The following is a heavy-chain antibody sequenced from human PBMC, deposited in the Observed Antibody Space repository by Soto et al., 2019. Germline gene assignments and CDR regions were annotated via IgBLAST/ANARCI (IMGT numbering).Heavy chain of an antibody. D-gene: IGHD3-3*01. V-gene: IGHV1-18*01. CDR3: ASGPLILEWLLPHY. J-gene: IGHJ4*02. CDR2: ISAYNGNT. CDR1: GYTFTSYG. Sequence: GASVKVSCKASGYTFTSYGISWVRQAPEQGLEWMGWISAYNGNTNYAQKLQGRVTMTTDTSTSTAYMELRSLRSDDTAVYYCASGPLILEWLLPHYWGQGTLVTVSS.